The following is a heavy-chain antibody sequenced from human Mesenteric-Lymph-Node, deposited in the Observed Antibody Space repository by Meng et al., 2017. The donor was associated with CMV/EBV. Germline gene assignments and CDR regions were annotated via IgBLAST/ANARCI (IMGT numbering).Heavy chain of an antibody. J-gene: IGHJ5*02. CDR2: ISWDGGAT. CDR1: GFTFDDYT. V-gene: IGHV3-43*01. CDR3: AREGGAAPMFNWFDP. Sequence: GGSLRLSCAASGFTFDDYTMHWVRQAPGKGLEWVSFISWDGGATHYVGSVRGRFTISRDNSKNSLYLQMNSLKTEDTAVYYCAREGGAAPMFNWFDPWGQGTLVTVSS. D-gene: IGHD3-10*02.